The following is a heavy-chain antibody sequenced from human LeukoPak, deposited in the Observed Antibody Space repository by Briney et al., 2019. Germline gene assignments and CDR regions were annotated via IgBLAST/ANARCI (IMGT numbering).Heavy chain of an antibody. CDR1: GFTFSSYA. CDR3: ATISSPYYFDC. V-gene: IGHV3-23*01. J-gene: IGHJ4*02. CDR2: ISGSGGTT. Sequence: GGSLGLSCAASGFTFSSYAMSWVRQAPGKGLEWVSIISGSGGTTYYADSVKDQFTISRDNSKNTLYLQMNSLRADDTAVYYCATISSPYYFDCWGQGTLVTVSS. D-gene: IGHD3-16*01.